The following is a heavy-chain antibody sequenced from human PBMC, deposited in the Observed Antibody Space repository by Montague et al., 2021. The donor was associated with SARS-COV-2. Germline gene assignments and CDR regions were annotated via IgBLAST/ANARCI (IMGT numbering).Heavy chain of an antibody. CDR1: GFTFSSYS. Sequence: SLRLSCAASGFTFSSYSMNWVRQAPGKGPEWVSSISSSSSSYIYYADSVKGRFTISRDNAKNSLYLQMNSLRAEDTAVYYCARDPYYDILTGYYNYWGQGTLVTVSS. CDR2: ISSSSSSYI. CDR3: ARDPYYDILTGYYNY. J-gene: IGHJ4*02. V-gene: IGHV3-21*01. D-gene: IGHD3-9*01.